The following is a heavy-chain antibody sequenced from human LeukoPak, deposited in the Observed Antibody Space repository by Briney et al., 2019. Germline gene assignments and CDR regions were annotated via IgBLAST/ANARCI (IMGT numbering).Heavy chain of an antibody. Sequence: GGSLRLSCAASGFTFSGYEMNWVRQVPGEGLEWVSYITSSGKTINYVDSVKGRFTISRDNAKNSLYLQMYSLTAEDTAVYYCARESPHCSGVSCFFDYWGQGTLVTVSS. CDR3: ARESPHCSGVSCFFDY. CDR2: ITSSGKTI. D-gene: IGHD2-15*01. CDR1: GFTFSGYE. J-gene: IGHJ4*02. V-gene: IGHV3-48*03.